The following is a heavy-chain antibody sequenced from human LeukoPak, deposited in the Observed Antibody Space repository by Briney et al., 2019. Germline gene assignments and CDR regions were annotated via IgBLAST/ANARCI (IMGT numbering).Heavy chain of an antibody. CDR2: IIPILGIA. CDR1: GGTFSSYA. CDR3: ARGVEGAFPANWFDP. Sequence: GASVKVSCTASGGTFSSYAISWVRQAPGQGLEWMGRIIPILGIANYAQKFQGRVTITADKSTSTAYMELSSLRSEDTAVYYCARGVEGAFPANWFDPWGQGTLVTVSS. D-gene: IGHD1-26*01. V-gene: IGHV1-69*04. J-gene: IGHJ5*02.